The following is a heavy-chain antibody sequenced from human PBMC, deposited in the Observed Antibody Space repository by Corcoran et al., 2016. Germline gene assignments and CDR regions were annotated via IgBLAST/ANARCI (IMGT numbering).Heavy chain of an antibody. D-gene: IGHD3-22*01. CDR1: GYSFTSYW. J-gene: IGHJ5*02. Sequence: EVQLVQSGAEVKKPGESLKISCKGYGYSFTSYWIGWVRQMPGKGQEWMGIIYPGDSDTRYSPSFQGQVTISADKSISTAYLQWLSLKASDTAIYYCARTMIVVVGSSPGAFDPWGQGTLVTVSS. CDR2: IYPGDSDT. CDR3: ARTMIVVVGSSPGAFDP. V-gene: IGHV5-51*03.